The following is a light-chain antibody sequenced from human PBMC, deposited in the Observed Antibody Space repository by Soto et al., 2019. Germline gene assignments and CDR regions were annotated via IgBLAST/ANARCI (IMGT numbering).Light chain of an antibody. CDR3: SSYTSSSTDWV. Sequence: QSVLTQPASVSGSPGQSITISCTGTSSDVGGYNYVSWYQQHPGKAPKLMIYDVSNRPSGVSNRFSGSKSGNTASLTISGLQAEDEADYYCSSYTSSSTDWVFGGGTKLTGL. CDR1: SSDVGGYNY. CDR2: DVS. J-gene: IGLJ3*02. V-gene: IGLV2-14*01.